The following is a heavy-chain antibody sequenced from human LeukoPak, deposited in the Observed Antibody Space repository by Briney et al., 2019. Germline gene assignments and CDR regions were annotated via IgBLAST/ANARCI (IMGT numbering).Heavy chain of an antibody. V-gene: IGHV4-59*08. J-gene: IGHJ4*02. CDR2: IYYSGST. CDR3: ARHGTHYDSSGYYYGYFDY. CDR1: GGSISSYY. D-gene: IGHD3-22*01. Sequence: SETLSLTCTVSGGSISSYYWSWIRQPPGKGLEWIGYIYYSGSTNYNPSLKSRVTISVDTSKNQFSLKLSSVTAADTAVYYCARHGTHYDSSGYYYGYFDYWGQGTLVTVSS.